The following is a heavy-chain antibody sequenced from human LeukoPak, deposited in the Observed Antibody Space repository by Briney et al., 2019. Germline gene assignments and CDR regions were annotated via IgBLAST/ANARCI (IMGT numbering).Heavy chain of an antibody. Sequence: SVKVSCKASGGTFSSYAISWVRQAPGQGLEWMGGIIPIFGTANYAQKFQGRVTITADESTSTAYMELSSLRSEDTAVYYCARDSAYYYDSSGSLFVDYWGQGTLVTVCS. CDR2: IIPIFGTA. J-gene: IGHJ4*02. D-gene: IGHD3-22*01. CDR3: ARDSAYYYDSSGSLFVDY. V-gene: IGHV1-69*13. CDR1: GGTFSSYA.